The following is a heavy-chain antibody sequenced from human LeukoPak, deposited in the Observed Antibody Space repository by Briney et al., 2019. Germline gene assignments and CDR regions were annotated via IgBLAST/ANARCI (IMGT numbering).Heavy chain of an antibody. CDR2: IYYSGST. V-gene: IGHV4-39*07. Sequence: SETLSLTCTVSGSSISSSSYYWGWIRQPPGKGLQWIGSIYYSGSTYYNPSLKSRVTISVDTSKNQFSLKLSSVTAADTAVYYCARDYYGSGTPPGYWGQGTLVTVSS. CDR1: GSSISSSSYY. J-gene: IGHJ4*02. CDR3: ARDYYGSGTPPGY. D-gene: IGHD3-10*01.